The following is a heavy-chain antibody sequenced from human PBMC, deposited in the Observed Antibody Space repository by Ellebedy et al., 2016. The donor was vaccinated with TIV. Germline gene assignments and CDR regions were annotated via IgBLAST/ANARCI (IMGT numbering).Heavy chain of an antibody. J-gene: IGHJ4*02. CDR3: ARGGRGSGWYSTDY. Sequence: PGGSLRLSCAASGFTFSSYAMHWVRQAPGKGLEWVAVISYDGSNKYYADSVKGRFTISRDNSKNTLYLQMNSLRAEDTAVYYCARGGRGSGWYSTDYWGQGTLVTVSS. CDR1: GFTFSSYA. CDR2: ISYDGSNK. D-gene: IGHD6-19*01. V-gene: IGHV3-30-3*01.